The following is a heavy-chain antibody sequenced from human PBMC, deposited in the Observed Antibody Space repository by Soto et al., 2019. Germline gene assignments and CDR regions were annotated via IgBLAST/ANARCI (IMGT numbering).Heavy chain of an antibody. V-gene: IGHV3-53*02. Sequence: EVQLVETGGGLIQPGGSLRLSCAASGFTVSSNYMSWVRQAPGKGLEWVSVIYSGGSTYYADSVKGRFTISRDNSKNTLYLQMNSLRAEDTAVYYCARGRQYNSGWYYFDYWGQGTLVTVSS. J-gene: IGHJ4*02. D-gene: IGHD6-19*01. CDR1: GFTVSSNY. CDR3: ARGRQYNSGWYYFDY. CDR2: IYSGGST.